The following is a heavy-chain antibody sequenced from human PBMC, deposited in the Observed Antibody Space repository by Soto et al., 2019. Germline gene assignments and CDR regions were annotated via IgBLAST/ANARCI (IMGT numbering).Heavy chain of an antibody. CDR2: INLNSGDT. CDR3: ARDLGGYDLYGPDS. D-gene: IGHD5-12*01. Sequence: QVQLVQSGAEVKEPGASVKVSCKASGHTFTDSSMHWVRQAPGQGLEWMGWINLNSGDTNYAQKFQGRVTMTWDTSINTAYMQLSRLKSDDTAMFSCARDLGGYDLYGPDSWGQGTLVTVSS. V-gene: IGHV1-2*02. J-gene: IGHJ4*02. CDR1: GHTFTDSS.